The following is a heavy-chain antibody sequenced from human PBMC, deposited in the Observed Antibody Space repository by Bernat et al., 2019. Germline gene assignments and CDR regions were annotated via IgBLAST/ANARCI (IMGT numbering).Heavy chain of an antibody. D-gene: IGHD4-17*01. J-gene: IGHJ4*02. CDR3: ARHGNNYGDRMYY. CDR1: GGSISSSSYY. CDR2: IYYSGST. V-gene: IGHV4-39*01. Sequence: QLQLQESGPGLVKPSETLSLTCTVSGGSISSSSYYLGWIRQPPGKGLEWIGSIYYSGSTYYNPSLKSRVTVSVDTSKNQYSLKLSSVTAADTAVYYCARHGNNYGDRMYYWGQGTLVTVSS.